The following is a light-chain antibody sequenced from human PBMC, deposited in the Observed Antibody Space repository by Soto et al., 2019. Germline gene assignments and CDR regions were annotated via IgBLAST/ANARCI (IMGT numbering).Light chain of an antibody. CDR1: QSIGTW. CDR3: QQYKSYSS. CDR2: GAS. Sequence: DIQMTQSPSTLSASVGDRVTITCRASQSIGTWLAWYQQEPGKAPKLLIYGASSLEGGVPSRFSGSGSGTEFTLTISSLQPDDLATYYCQQYKSYSSFGQGTKVEIK. V-gene: IGKV1-5*01. J-gene: IGKJ2*03.